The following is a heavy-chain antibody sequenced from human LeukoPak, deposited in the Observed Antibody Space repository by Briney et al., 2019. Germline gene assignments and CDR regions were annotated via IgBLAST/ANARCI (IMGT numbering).Heavy chain of an antibody. CDR3: ARHRGSSRGPLDY. V-gene: IGHV4-61*02. CDR1: GNSISSGDYY. J-gene: IGHJ4*02. Sequence: PSETLSLTCTVSGNSISSGDYYWSWIRQPAGKGLEWIGRIYTSGSTTYNPSLKSRVTISGDTSENQFSLRLSSVTAADTAVYYCARHRGSSRGPLDYWGQGTLVTVSS. D-gene: IGHD6-13*01. CDR2: IYTSGST.